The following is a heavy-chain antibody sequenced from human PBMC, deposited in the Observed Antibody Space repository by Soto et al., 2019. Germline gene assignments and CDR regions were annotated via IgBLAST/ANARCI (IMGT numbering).Heavy chain of an antibody. V-gene: IGHV3-23*01. Sequence: GGSLRLSCAASGFNFNTFAMSWIRQAPGKGLEWVSHISSSGGSRDYADSVRGRFTVSRDNSKNVLFLQMNSLRADDTATYYCAKDTTSPWTAKGVDPWGKGTLVTVSS. CDR2: ISSSGGSR. CDR3: AKDTTSPWTAKGVDP. J-gene: IGHJ5*02. CDR1: GFNFNTFA. D-gene: IGHD1-1*01.